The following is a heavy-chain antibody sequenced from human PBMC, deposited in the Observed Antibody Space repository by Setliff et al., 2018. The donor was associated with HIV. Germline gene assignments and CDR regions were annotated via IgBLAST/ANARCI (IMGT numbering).Heavy chain of an antibody. J-gene: IGHJ6*03. V-gene: IGHV3-21*04. D-gene: IGHD3-3*01. CDR1: GFTFSKYY. CDR3: TRNGVPGYMDV. Sequence: PGGSLRLSCAASGFTFSKYYMNWVRQTPGKGLEWVSSISGSSTYWKYADSVKGRFTISRDNANNTLYLQMNSLRGEDTAVYYCTRNGVPGYMDVWGKGTTVTVSS. CDR2: ISGSSTYW.